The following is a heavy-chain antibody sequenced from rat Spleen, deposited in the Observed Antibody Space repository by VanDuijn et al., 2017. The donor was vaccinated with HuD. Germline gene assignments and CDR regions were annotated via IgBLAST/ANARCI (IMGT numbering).Heavy chain of an antibody. V-gene: IGHV2-61*01. CDR2: IWKGGST. D-gene: IGHD1-6*01. CDR1: GFSLTSYH. J-gene: IGHJ2*01. Sequence: QVRLEESGPRLVQPSQTLSVTCTVSGFSLTSYHVSWVRQPPGKGLEWVGAIWKGGSTDYNSTLKSRLSISRDTSKNQVFLKMNGLQTDDTGTYCCARHDYYFDYWGQGVMVTVSS. CDR3: ARHDYYFDY.